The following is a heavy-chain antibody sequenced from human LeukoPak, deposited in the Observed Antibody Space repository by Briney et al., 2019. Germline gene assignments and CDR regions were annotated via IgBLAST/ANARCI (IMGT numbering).Heavy chain of an antibody. CDR3: AMVRGEGPHQSLDFDY. Sequence: ASVKVSCKASGYTFTSYYMHWVRQAPGQGLEWMGIINPSGGSTSYAQKFQGRVTMTRDMSTSTMYMELSSLRSEDTAVYYCAMVRGEGPHQSLDFDYWGQGTLVTVSS. CDR2: INPSGGST. D-gene: IGHD3-10*01. CDR1: GYTFTSYY. V-gene: IGHV1-46*03. J-gene: IGHJ4*02.